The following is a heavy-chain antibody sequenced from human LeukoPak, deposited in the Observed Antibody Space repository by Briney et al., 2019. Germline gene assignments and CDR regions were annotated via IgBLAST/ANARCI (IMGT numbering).Heavy chain of an antibody. D-gene: IGHD6-13*01. CDR3: AKEIGSWFPYYYYYYGMDV. CDR2: ISYDGSNK. V-gene: IGHV3-30*18. CDR1: GFTFSSYG. J-gene: IGHJ6*02. Sequence: GRSLRLSCAASGFTFSSYGMHWVRQAPGKGPEWVAVISYDGSNKYYADSVKGRFTISRDNSKNTLYLQMNSLRAEDTAVYYCAKEIGSWFPYYYYYYGMDVWGQGTTVTVSS.